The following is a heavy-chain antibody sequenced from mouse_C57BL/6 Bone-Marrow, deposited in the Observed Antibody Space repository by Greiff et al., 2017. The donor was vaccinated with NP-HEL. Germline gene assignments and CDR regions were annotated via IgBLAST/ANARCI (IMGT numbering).Heavy chain of an antibody. V-gene: IGHV1-64*01. CDR2: IHPNSGST. CDR3: ARAMVTEGFAY. CDR1: GYTFTSYW. J-gene: IGHJ3*01. Sequence: QVQLQQPGAELVKPGASVKLSCKASGYTFTSYWMHWVKQRPGQGLEWIGMIHPNSGSTNYDEKFKSKATLTVDKSSSTAYMQLSSLTSEDSAVYYCARAMVTEGFAYWGQGTLVTVSA. D-gene: IGHD2-1*01.